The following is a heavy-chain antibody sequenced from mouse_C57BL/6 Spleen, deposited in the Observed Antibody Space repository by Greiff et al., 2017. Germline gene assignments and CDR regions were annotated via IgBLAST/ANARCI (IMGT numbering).Heavy chain of an antibody. Sequence: QVQLQQPGAELVMPGASVKLSCKASGYTFPSYWMHWVKQRPGQGLEWIGEIDPSDSYTNYNQKFKGKSTLTVDKSSSTAYMQLSSLTSEDSAVYYCARSSGTGAMDYWGQGTSVTVSS. CDR3: ARSSGTGAMDY. CDR2: IDPSDSYT. J-gene: IGHJ4*01. D-gene: IGHD3-2*02. V-gene: IGHV1-69*01. CDR1: GYTFPSYW.